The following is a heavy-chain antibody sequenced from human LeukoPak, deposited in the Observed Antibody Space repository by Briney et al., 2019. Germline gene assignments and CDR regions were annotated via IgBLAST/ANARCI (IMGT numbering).Heavy chain of an antibody. CDR1: GFTFSSYG. V-gene: IGHV3-30*02. CDR2: IRHDGSNK. Sequence: GGSLRLSCAASGFTFSSYGMHWVRQAPGKGLEWVAFIRHDGSNKYYADSVKGRFTISRDNSKNTLYLQMNSLRAEDTAVYYCARVKGTYDFWSGYSFDYWGQGTLVTVSS. D-gene: IGHD3-3*01. J-gene: IGHJ4*02. CDR3: ARVKGTYDFWSGYSFDY.